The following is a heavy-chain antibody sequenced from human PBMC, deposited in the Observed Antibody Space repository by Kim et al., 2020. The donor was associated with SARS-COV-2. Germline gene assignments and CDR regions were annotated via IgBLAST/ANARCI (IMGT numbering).Heavy chain of an antibody. CDR3: YSGSYWRGDY. V-gene: IGHV4-39*01. CDR2: ST. J-gene: IGHJ4*02. Sequence: STYYNPSRKSRVTISVDTSKNQFSLKRSSVTAADTAVYYCYSGSYWRGDYWGQGTLVTVSS. D-gene: IGHD1-26*01.